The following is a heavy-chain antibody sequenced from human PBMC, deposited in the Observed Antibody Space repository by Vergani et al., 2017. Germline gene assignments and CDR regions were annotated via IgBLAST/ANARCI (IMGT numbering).Heavy chain of an antibody. V-gene: IGHV3-15*01. Sequence: EVQLVESGGGLVKPGGSLRLSCAASGFTFSNAWMSWVRQAPGKGLEWVGRIKSKTDGGTTDYAAPVKGRFTISRDDSKNTLYLQMNSLKTEDTAVYYCTTYYDFWSGYYIGYYYYYMDVWGKGTTVTVSS. CDR1: GFTFSNAW. J-gene: IGHJ6*03. D-gene: IGHD3-3*01. CDR3: TTYYDFWSGYYIGYYYYYMDV. CDR2: IKSKTDGGTT.